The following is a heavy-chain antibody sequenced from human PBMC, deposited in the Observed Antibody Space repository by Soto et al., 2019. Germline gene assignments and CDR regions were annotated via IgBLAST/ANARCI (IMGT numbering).Heavy chain of an antibody. CDR2: ISAYNGNT. V-gene: IGHV1-18*01. CDR1: GYTFTSYD. Sequence: ASVKVSCKASGYTFTSYDINWVRQATGQGLEWMGWISAYNGNTDYAQKLQGRVTMTTDTSTSTAYMELRSLRSDDTAVYYCARVQKLVGTTTWFDYWGQGALVTVS. J-gene: IGHJ4*02. D-gene: IGHD1-26*01. CDR3: ARVQKLVGTTTWFDY.